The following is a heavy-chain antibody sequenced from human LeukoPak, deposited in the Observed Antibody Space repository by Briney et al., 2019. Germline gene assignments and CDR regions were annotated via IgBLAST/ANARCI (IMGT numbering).Heavy chain of an antibody. V-gene: IGHV3-23*01. D-gene: IGHD3-10*01. Sequence: GGSLRLSCAASGFTSSGYIMSWVRQAPGKGLEWVSGISGSGGNTYYADSVKGRFTISRDNSKSTLYLQMNSLRAEDTAVYHCASKLYGLYYFHYWGQGTLVTVSS. J-gene: IGHJ4*02. CDR1: GFTSSGYI. CDR3: ASKLYGLYYFHY. CDR2: ISGSGGNT.